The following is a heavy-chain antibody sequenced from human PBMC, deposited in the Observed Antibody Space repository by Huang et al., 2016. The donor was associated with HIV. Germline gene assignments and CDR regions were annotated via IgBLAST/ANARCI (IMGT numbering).Heavy chain of an antibody. V-gene: IGHV7-4-1*02. J-gene: IGHJ3*02. CDR2: FNTDTGKP. CDR3: VRVRRVMDTYCVADCSTLEAFDI. D-gene: IGHD2-21*02. CDR1: GYTFTNSG. Sequence: QVQLVQSGSELKKPGASVKVSCKASGYTFTNSGVHWVRQDPGRGLAWMGLFNTDTGKPRYAQGLTGRFVVALDTSVNTAYLQISSLKAADSAIYYCVRVRRVMDTYCVADCSTLEAFDIWGQGTVVTVSA.